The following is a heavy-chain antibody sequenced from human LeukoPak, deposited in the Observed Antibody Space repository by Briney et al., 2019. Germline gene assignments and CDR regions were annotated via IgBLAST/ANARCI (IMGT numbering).Heavy chain of an antibody. D-gene: IGHD2-2*02. Sequence: GGSLRLSCAASGFTFSSYAMHWVRRAPGKGLEWVSVISYDGNNKYYADSVKGRFTISRDNSKNTLYLQMNSLRAEDTAVFYCARGFAEGWLYLNWYFDLWAVAPWSPSPQ. V-gene: IGHV3-30-3*01. J-gene: IGHJ2*01. CDR2: ISYDGNNK. CDR3: ARGFAEGWLYLNWYFDL. CDR1: GFTFSSYA.